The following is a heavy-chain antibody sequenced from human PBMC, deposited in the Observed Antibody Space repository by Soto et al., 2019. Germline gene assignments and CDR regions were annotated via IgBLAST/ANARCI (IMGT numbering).Heavy chain of an antibody. Sequence: GGSLRLSCAASGFPFSSYAMHWVRQAPGKGLEWVAVISYDGSNKYYADSVKGRFTISRDNSKNTLYLQMNSLRAEDTAVYYCAREGVQLERPYYFDYWGQGTLVTVSS. CDR3: AREGVQLERPYYFDY. D-gene: IGHD1-1*01. J-gene: IGHJ4*02. V-gene: IGHV3-30-3*01. CDR1: GFPFSSYA. CDR2: ISYDGSNK.